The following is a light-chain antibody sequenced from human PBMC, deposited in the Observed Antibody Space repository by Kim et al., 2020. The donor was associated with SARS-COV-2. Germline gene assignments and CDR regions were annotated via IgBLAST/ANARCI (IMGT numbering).Light chain of an antibody. CDR3: QQYGSSPLT. Sequence: EIVLTQSPGTLSLSPGERATLSCRASQSVSSSYLAWYQQKPGQAPRPLMYGASSRATGIPDRFSGSGSGTDFTLTIRRLEPEDCAVYYCQQYGSSPLTFGGGTKVDIK. V-gene: IGKV3-20*01. CDR2: GAS. CDR1: QSVSSSY. J-gene: IGKJ4*01.